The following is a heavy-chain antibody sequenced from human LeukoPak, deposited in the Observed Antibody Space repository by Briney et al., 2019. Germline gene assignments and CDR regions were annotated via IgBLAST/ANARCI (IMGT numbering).Heavy chain of an antibody. Sequence: EASVKVSCKDSRYTFTGYYMHWVRQAPGQGLECMGWINPNRGGTNYAQKFQGRVTITTDTTLSTDCMDLSRLRSDDTAVYYCARFMITFGGVIDPWGQGTMVTVSS. J-gene: IGHJ3*01. CDR3: ARFMITFGGVIDP. V-gene: IGHV1-2*02. CDR1: RYTFTGYY. D-gene: IGHD3-16*01. CDR2: INPNRGGT.